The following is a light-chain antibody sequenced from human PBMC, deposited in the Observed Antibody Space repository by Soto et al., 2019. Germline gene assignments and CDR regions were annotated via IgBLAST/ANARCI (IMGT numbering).Light chain of an antibody. CDR1: SGDVGNFNL. V-gene: IGLV2-23*02. CDR2: EVS. J-gene: IGLJ2*01. CDR3: CSYAGGSIYVL. Sequence: QSALTQLASVSGSPGQSITISCTGTSGDVGNFNLVSWYQQHPGKAPNLIISEVSKRPSGVSNRFSGSKSGNTASLTISGLQPEDAADYYCCSYAGGSIYVLFGGGTKLTVL.